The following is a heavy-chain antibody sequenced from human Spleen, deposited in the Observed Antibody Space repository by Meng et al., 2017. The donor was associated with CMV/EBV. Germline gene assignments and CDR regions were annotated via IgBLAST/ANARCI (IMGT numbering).Heavy chain of an antibody. CDR3: ARDFYSSSSYYYGMDV. Sequence: GESLKISCAASGFTFSDYYMSWIRQAPGKGLEWVSYISSSGSTIYYADSVKGRFTISRDNAKNSLYLQMNSLRAEDTAVYYCARDFYSSSSYYYGMDVWGQGTTVTVSS. V-gene: IGHV3-11*04. CDR1: GFTFSDYY. J-gene: IGHJ6*02. CDR2: ISSSGSTI. D-gene: IGHD6-6*01.